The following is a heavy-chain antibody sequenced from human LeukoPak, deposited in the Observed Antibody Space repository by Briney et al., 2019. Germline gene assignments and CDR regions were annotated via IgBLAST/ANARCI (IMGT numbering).Heavy chain of an antibody. CDR1: GFTFSSYA. Sequence: PGRSLRLSCAASGFTFSSYATHWVRQAPGKGLEWVAVISYDGSNKYYADSVKGRFTISRDNSKNTLYLQMNSLRAEDTAVYYCARPVEMATIAPDYWGQGTLVTVSS. J-gene: IGHJ4*02. D-gene: IGHD5-24*01. CDR3: ARPVEMATIAPDY. CDR2: ISYDGSNK. V-gene: IGHV3-30-3*01.